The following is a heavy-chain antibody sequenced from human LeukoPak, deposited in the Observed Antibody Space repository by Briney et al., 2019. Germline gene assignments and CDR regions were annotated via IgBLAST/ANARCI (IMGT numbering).Heavy chain of an antibody. Sequence: GGSLRLSCAASGFTFSRYWMSWVRQAPGKGLEWVANIKQAGSEKYYVDSVKGRFTISRDNAKNSLYLQMNSLRGEDMAVYYCAREGPMIVETDWGQGTLVTVSS. V-gene: IGHV3-7*01. J-gene: IGHJ4*02. D-gene: IGHD3-22*01. CDR1: GFTFSRYW. CDR3: AREGPMIVETD. CDR2: IKQAGSEK.